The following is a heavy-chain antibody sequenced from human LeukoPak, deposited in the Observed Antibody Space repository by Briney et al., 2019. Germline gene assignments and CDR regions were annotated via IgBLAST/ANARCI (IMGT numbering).Heavy chain of an antibody. Sequence: SETLSLTCTVSGGSISSYYWSWIRQPPGKGLEWIGYIYYSGSTNYNPSLKSRVTISVDTSKNQFSLKLSSVTAADTAVYYCARAYYYGSGLLVAYYYMDVWGKGTTVTVSS. V-gene: IGHV4-59*01. CDR1: GGSISSYY. J-gene: IGHJ6*03. D-gene: IGHD3-10*01. CDR2: IYYSGST. CDR3: ARAYYYGSGLLVAYYYMDV.